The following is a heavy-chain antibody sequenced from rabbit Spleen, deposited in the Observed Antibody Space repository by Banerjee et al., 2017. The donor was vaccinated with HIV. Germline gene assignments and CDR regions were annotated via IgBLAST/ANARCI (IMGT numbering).Heavy chain of an antibody. V-gene: IGHV1S21*01. D-gene: IGHD3-1*01. Sequence: ESGGGLVQPGGSLKLSCTASGFTLSSYWMCWVRQAPGKGLDLIGCIYAGDGSTDYTNWVNGRFTISKTSSTVDLKMTSLTAADTATYFCARDKELAIWGYEFDLWGPGTLVTVS. CDR2: IYAGDGST. CDR1: GFTLSSYW. J-gene: IGHJ4*01. CDR3: ARDKELAIWGYEFDL.